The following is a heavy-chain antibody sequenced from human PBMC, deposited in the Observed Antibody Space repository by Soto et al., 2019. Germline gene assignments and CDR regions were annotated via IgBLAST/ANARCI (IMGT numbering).Heavy chain of an antibody. J-gene: IGHJ4*02. CDR2: TYASGNT. V-gene: IGHV3-66*04. Sequence: GGSLRLSCAASGFTVSSSCMSWVRQAPGKGLEWVSLTYASGNTKYADSVKGRLIISRDNSKNTLYLQMNSLRAADTAVYYCARHPLPIYDFGSGPFDYWGQGTLVTVSS. D-gene: IGHD3-3*01. CDR3: ARHPLPIYDFGSGPFDY. CDR1: GFTVSSSC.